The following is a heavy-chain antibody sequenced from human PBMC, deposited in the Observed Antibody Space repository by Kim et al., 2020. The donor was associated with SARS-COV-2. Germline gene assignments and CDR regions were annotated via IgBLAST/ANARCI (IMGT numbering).Heavy chain of an antibody. CDR3: ARDRLDGYNYYYYYGMDV. CDR2: IYSGGST. D-gene: IGHD5-12*01. Sequence: GGSLRLSCAASGFTVSSNYMSWVRQAPGKGLEWVSVIYSGGSTYYADSVKGRFTISRDNSKNTLYLQMNSLRAEDTAVYYCARDRLDGYNYYYYYGMDVWGQGSPVTVAS. V-gene: IGHV3-66*01. J-gene: IGHJ6*02. CDR1: GFTVSSNY.